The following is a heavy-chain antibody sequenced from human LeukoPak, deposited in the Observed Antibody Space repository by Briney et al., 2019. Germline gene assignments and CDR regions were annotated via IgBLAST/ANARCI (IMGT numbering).Heavy chain of an antibody. Sequence: AGGSLRLSCAASGFTFSSYWMHWVRQAPGQGLVWVSRINSDGSSITYADSVKGRFTISRDNAKNTLYLQMNSLRVEDTAVYYCAREGRVSGYDFDCWGQGTLVTVSS. J-gene: IGHJ4*02. D-gene: IGHD5-12*01. CDR3: AREGRVSGYDFDC. CDR1: GFTFSSYW. V-gene: IGHV3-74*03. CDR2: INSDGSSI.